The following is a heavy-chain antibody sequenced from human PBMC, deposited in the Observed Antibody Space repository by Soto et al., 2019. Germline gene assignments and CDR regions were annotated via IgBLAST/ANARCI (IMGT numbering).Heavy chain of an antibody. J-gene: IGHJ5*02. D-gene: IGHD3-3*01. V-gene: IGHV4-61*01. CDR2: IYYSGST. CDR1: GGSVSSGSYY. CDR3: AGSGTYGWFDP. Sequence: QVQLQESGPGLVKPSETLSLTCTVSGGSVSSGSYYWSWIRQPPGKGLEWIGYIYYSGSTNYNPSLKSRVTISVDTSKNQFSLKLSSVTAADTAVYYCAGSGTYGWFDPWGQGTLVTVSS.